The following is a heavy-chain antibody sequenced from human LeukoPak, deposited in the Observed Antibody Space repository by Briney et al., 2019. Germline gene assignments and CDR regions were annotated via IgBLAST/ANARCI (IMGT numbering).Heavy chain of an antibody. J-gene: IGHJ3*01. CDR3: AKAYLNSRAAAGNDAFDV. CDR1: GFTFSNHA. Sequence: GGSLRLPCAASGFTFSNHAMSWVRQAPGKGLEWVSSISGSGSSAYFADSVKGRFTISRDNSKNTLSLQMNSLRAEDTAIYYCAKAYLNSRAAAGNDAFDVWGQGTMITVSS. V-gene: IGHV3-23*01. CDR2: ISGSGSSA. D-gene: IGHD6-13*01.